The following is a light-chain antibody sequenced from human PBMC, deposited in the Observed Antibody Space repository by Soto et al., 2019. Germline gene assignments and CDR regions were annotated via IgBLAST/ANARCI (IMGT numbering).Light chain of an antibody. CDR2: ASS. V-gene: IGKV1-39*01. CDR3: QQSFNLPRT. Sequence: IQMTQSPYSLSASVGDRITITCRASQTIGTYLNWYQQVPGKAPKLLIYASSSLKTGVPSRFSGSGSGTHFPLIINSLQPEDFGTYYCQQSFNLPRTFGPGTRVETK. J-gene: IGKJ1*01. CDR1: QTIGTY.